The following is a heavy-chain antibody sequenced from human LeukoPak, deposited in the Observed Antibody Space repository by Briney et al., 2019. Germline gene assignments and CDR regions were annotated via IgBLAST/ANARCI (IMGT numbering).Heavy chain of an antibody. J-gene: IGHJ4*02. V-gene: IGHV3-30*02. CDR3: ARDSSSGWYDY. CDR1: GFTFGSYG. D-gene: IGHD6-19*01. CDR2: VRFDGINQ. Sequence: GGSLRLSCAASGFTFGSYGIHWVRQAPGKGLEWVAFVRFDGINQDYADSVKGRFTISRDNAKNTLYLQMNSLRAEDTAVYYCARDSSSGWYDYWGQGTLVTVSS.